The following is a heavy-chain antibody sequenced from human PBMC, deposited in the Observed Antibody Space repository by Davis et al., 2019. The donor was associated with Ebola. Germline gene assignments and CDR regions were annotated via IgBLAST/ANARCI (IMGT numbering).Heavy chain of an antibody. CDR1: GYSFTSYW. CDR3: ARYDANHYGPRPVWDV. Sequence: GESLKISCKGSGYSFTSYWIGLVRQMPGKGLEWMGIIYPGDSDTRYSPSFQGQVTISADKSIGTAYLQWSSLKASDTAMYYCARYDANHYGPRPVWDVWGKGTSVTVSS. V-gene: IGHV5-51*01. J-gene: IGHJ6*04. CDR2: IYPGDSDT. D-gene: IGHD3-10*01.